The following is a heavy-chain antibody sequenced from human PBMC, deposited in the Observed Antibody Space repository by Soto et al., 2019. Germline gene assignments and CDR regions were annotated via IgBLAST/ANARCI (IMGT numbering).Heavy chain of an antibody. V-gene: IGHV1-18*04. CDR1: GYTFTSYG. CDR2: ISAYNGNT. J-gene: IGHJ4*02. Sequence: QVQLVQSGAEVKKPGASVKVSCKASGYTFTSYGISWVRQAPGQGLEWMGWISAYNGNTNYAQKLHGRVTMTTDTSTSTAYMELRSLRSDDTAVYYCARDITIFGVVIIFGYWGQGTLVTVSS. CDR3: ARDITIFGVVIIFGY. D-gene: IGHD3-3*01.